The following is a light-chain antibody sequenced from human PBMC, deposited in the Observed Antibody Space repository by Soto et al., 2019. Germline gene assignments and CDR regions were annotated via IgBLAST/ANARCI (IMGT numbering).Light chain of an antibody. V-gene: IGKV3-20*01. CDR3: QQYGSSPPYT. J-gene: IGKJ2*01. CDR2: GAS. Sequence: EIVLTQSPGTLSLSPGERATLSCRASQSVSSSYLAWYQQKPGQAPRLLIYGASSRATGIPDRFSGSGSGTEFTLTFSRLEPEDFAVYYCQQYGSSPPYTFGQGTKLEIK. CDR1: QSVSSSY.